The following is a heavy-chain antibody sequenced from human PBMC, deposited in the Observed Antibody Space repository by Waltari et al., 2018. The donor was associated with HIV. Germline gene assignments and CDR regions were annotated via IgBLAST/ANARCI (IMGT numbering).Heavy chain of an antibody. CDR2: IIAYNGNT. D-gene: IGHD2-2*01. CDR1: GYTFTSYG. V-gene: IGHV1-18*01. Sequence: QAQLAQSGAEVKKPGASVKVSCKASGYTFTSYGISWVRQAPGQGLEWLGWIIAYNGNTNSAQKLQGRVTMTTDTSTRTAYMELRSLRSDDTAVYYCARVGCSSASCYSGWFDPWGQGTLVTVSS. CDR3: ARVGCSSASCYSGWFDP. J-gene: IGHJ5*02.